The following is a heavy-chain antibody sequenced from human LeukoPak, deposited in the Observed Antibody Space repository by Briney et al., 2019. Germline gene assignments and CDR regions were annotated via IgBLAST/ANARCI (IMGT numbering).Heavy chain of an antibody. CDR1: GGSFSGCS. CDR2: INHSGST. V-gene: IGHV4-34*01. CDR3: ARGTVHDSSGYLYYFDY. D-gene: IGHD3-22*01. J-gene: IGHJ4*02. Sequence: PSETLSLTCAVYGGSFSGCSWSWIRQPPGKGLEWIGEINHSGSTNYNPSLKSRVTISVDMFKNQFSLKLSSVTAADTAVYYCARGTVHDSSGYLYYFDYWGQGTLVTVSS.